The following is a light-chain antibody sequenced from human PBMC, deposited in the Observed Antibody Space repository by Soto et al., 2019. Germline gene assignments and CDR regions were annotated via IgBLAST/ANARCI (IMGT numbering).Light chain of an antibody. CDR2: AAS. J-gene: IGKJ3*01. CDR1: QGTSSY. V-gene: IGKV1-9*01. CDR3: QQLNSFPLT. Sequence: DIQLTQSPSFLSASVGDRVTITCRASQGTSSYLAWYQQNPGKAPKLLIYAASTLQSGVPSRFSGSGSGTEFTLTISSLQPEDVASYYCQQLNSFPLTFGPGTKVDIK.